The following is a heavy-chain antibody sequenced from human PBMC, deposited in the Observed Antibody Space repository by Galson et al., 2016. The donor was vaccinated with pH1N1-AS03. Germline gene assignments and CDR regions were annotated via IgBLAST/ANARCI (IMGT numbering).Heavy chain of an antibody. V-gene: IGHV6-1*01. CDR3: ARHSPGRAVGAFDY. D-gene: IGHD6-19*01. Sequence: CAISGDSVSSNSAAWNWIRQSPSRGLEWLGRTYYRSKWFYNYAVSVQGRITINPDTSKNQFSLQLNSVTPEDTAVYYCARHSPGRAVGAFDYWGQGTLVTVAS. CDR2: TYYRSKWFY. CDR1: GDSVSSNSAA. J-gene: IGHJ4*02.